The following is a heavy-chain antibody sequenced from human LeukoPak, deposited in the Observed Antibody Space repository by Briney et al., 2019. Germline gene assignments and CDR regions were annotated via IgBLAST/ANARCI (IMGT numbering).Heavy chain of an antibody. CDR2: ISSSSSYI. J-gene: IGHJ1*01. D-gene: IGHD2-2*01. CDR3: ARDVPAAISEYFQH. CDR1: GFTFSSYS. Sequence: PGGSLRLSCAASGFTFSSYSMNWVRQAPGKGPEWVSSISSSSSYIYYADSVKGRFTISRDNAKNSLYLQMNSLRAEDTAVYYCARDVPAAISEYFQHWGQGTLVTVSS. V-gene: IGHV3-21*01.